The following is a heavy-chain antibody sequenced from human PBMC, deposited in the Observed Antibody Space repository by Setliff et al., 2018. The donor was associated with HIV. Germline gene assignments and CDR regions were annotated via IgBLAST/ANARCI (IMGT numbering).Heavy chain of an antibody. D-gene: IGHD6-13*01. CDR1: GYTLPELS. V-gene: IGHV1-24*01. CDR3: ATRVSSNWYTDWFDP. Sequence: ASVKVSCKVSGYTLPELSMHWVREPPGKGLEWMGGFDPEDGKTINAQKFQGRVTMTEDTSTDTAYMELSSLVSEDTAVYFCATRVSSNWYTDWFDPWGQGTLVTVSS. J-gene: IGHJ5*02. CDR2: FDPEDGKT.